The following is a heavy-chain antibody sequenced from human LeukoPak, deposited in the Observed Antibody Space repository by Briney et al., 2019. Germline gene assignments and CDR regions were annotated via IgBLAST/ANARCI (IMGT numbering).Heavy chain of an antibody. Sequence: TSETLSLTCTVSGGSISSRSYYWGWIRQPPGKGLEWIGSIYYSGSTYYNPSLKSRVTISVDTSKNQFSLKLSSVTAADTAVYYCARSPNSGYDPFDYSGQGTLVTVSS. D-gene: IGHD5-12*01. CDR1: GGSISSRSYY. J-gene: IGHJ4*02. CDR2: IYYSGST. V-gene: IGHV4-39*01. CDR3: ARSPNSGYDPFDY.